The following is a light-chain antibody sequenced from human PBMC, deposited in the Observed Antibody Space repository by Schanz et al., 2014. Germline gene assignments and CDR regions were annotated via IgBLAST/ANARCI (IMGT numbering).Light chain of an antibody. CDR2: DAS. Sequence: AIQLTQSPSSLSASVGDRVTITCRASQAIKTSLAWYQQKPGKAPNLLMFDASSLGSGVPSRFSGSGSGTEFTLTISSLQPDDFSTYYCQQYKSYSPITFGGGTKVEIK. V-gene: IGKV1-13*02. CDR3: QQYKSYSPIT. CDR1: QAIKTS. J-gene: IGKJ4*01.